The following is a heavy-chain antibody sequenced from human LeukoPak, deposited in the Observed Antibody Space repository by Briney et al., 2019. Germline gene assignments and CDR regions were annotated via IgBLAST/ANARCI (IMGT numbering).Heavy chain of an antibody. CDR3: AREFSSYSSGWYNI. V-gene: IGHV1-3*01. CDR1: GYTFTSYA. Sequence: ASVKVSCKAPGYTFTSYAMHWVRQAPGQRLEWMGWINAGNGNTKYSQKFQGRVTITRDTSASTAYMELSSLRSEDTAVYYCAREFSSYSSGWYNIWGQGTMVTVSS. D-gene: IGHD6-19*01. J-gene: IGHJ3*02. CDR2: INAGNGNT.